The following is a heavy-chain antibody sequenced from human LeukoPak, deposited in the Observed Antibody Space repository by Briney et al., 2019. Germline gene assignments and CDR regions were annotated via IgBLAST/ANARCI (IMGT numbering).Heavy chain of an antibody. Sequence: GASVKVSCKASGFTFTSSAVQWVRRARGQRLEWIGWIVVGSGNTNYAQKFQERVTITRDMSTSTAYMELSGLRSEDTAVYYCAADPYSTKFYFDYWGQGTLVTVSS. V-gene: IGHV1-58*01. CDR1: GFTFTSSA. CDR3: AADPYSTKFYFDY. J-gene: IGHJ4*02. D-gene: IGHD4-11*01. CDR2: IVVGSGNT.